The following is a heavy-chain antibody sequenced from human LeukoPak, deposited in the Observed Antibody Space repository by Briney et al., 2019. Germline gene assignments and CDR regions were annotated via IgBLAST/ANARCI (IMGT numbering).Heavy chain of an antibody. J-gene: IGHJ4*02. D-gene: IGHD1-7*01. V-gene: IGHV1-46*01. Sequence: PMASVKVSCKASGYTFTSYYMHWVRQGPGQGLEWMGIINPSGGSTSYAQKFQGRVTMTRDMSTSTVYMELSSLRSEDTAVYYCARTGTTPKGSHYYFDYWGQGTLVTVSS. CDR3: ARTGTTPKGSHYYFDY. CDR2: INPSGGST. CDR1: GYTFTSYY.